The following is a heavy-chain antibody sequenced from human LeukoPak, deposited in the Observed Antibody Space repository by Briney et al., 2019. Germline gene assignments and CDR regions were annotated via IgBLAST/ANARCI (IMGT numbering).Heavy chain of an antibody. V-gene: IGHV1-8*01. J-gene: IGHJ6*03. CDR2: MNPNSGNT. D-gene: IGHD3-10*01. CDR1: GYTFTSYD. CDR3: ARGTRKVEGFGELFYYYYYYMDV. Sequence: ASVKVSCKASGYTFTSYDINWVRQATGQGLEWMGWMNPNSGNTGYAQKFQGRVTMTRNTSISTDYMELSSLRSEDTAVYYCARGTRKVEGFGELFYYYYYYMDVWGKGTTVTVSS.